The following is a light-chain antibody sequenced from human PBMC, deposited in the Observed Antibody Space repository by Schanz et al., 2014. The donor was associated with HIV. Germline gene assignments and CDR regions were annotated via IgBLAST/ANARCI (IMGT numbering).Light chain of an antibody. CDR2: AAS. Sequence: DIQMTQSPSSLSASVGDRVTITCRASQDINIYLAWYQQRPGEVPKLLIYAASTFQSGVPSRFSGSGSGTEFTLTISSLQPEDFATYYCQQLNSYPLTFGGGTKVEIK. CDR3: QQLNSYPLT. CDR1: QDINIY. J-gene: IGKJ4*01. V-gene: IGKV1-27*01.